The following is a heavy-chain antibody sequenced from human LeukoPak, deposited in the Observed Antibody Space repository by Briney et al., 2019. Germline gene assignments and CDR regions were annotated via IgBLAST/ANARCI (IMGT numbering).Heavy chain of an antibody. CDR3: AKRYGSGWCFDL. CDR1: GGSISSYY. Sequence: SETLSLTCTVSGGSISSYYWSWIRQPPGKGLEWIGYIYYSGSTNYNPSLKSRVTISPDTSKNQFSLKLSSVTAADTAVYYCAKRYGSGWCFDLWGRGTLVTVSS. D-gene: IGHD6-19*01. CDR2: IYYSGST. J-gene: IGHJ2*01. V-gene: IGHV4-59*08.